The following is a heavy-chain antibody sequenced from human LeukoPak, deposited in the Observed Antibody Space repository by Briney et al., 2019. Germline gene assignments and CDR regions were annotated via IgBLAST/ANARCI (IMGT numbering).Heavy chain of an antibody. V-gene: IGHV3-21*01. CDR1: GFTFSNYC. D-gene: IGHD2-21*01. CDR2: ISSTSEYV. Sequence: PGGSLRLSCAASGFTFSNYCMNWVRQAPGEGLEWVASISSTSEYVFHSDSLQGRFSISRDNARDSLFLEMNSLRAEDTAIYYCARVPLDIILLYYMDVWGKGTTVTVSS. CDR3: ARVPLDIILLYYMDV. J-gene: IGHJ6*03.